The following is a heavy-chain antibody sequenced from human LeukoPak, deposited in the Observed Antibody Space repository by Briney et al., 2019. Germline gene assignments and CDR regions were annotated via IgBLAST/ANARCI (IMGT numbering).Heavy chain of an antibody. V-gene: IGHV1-46*01. Sequence: ASVKVSCKASGYTFTSYYMHWVRQAPGQGLEWMGIINPSGGSTSYAQKLQGRVTMTTDTSTSTAYMELRSLRSDDTAVYYCARSQLKRDNWFDPWGQGTLVTVSS. J-gene: IGHJ5*02. CDR1: GYTFTSYY. CDR2: INPSGGST. CDR3: ARSQLKRDNWFDP. D-gene: IGHD2-2*01.